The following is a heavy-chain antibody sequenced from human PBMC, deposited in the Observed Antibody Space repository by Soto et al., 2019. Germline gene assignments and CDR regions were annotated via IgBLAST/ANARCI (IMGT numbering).Heavy chain of an antibody. J-gene: IGHJ6*02. CDR1: GYTFTSYG. CDR3: AKTCGGSRYYYYGMDV. V-gene: IGHV1-18*01. Sequence: GASVKVSCKASGYTFTSYGISWVRQAPGQGLEWMGWISAYNGNTNYAQKLQGRVTMTTDTSTSTAYMELRSLRSDDTAVYYCAKTCGGSRYYYYGMDVWGQGTTVTVS. CDR2: ISAYNGNT. D-gene: IGHD2-15*01.